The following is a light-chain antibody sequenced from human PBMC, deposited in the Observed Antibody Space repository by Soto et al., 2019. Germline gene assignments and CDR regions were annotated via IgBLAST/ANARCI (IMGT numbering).Light chain of an antibody. CDR2: LGS. CDR1: QTLLHSNGYNY. Sequence: DIVMTQSPLSLPVTPGEPASISCRSSQTLLHSNGYNYLDWYLQKPGQSPQLLISLGSDRASGVPDRFSGSGSGTDFTLKISRVEAEDVGVYYCMQSLQTPWTFGQGTNVGSK. J-gene: IGKJ1*01. CDR3: MQSLQTPWT. V-gene: IGKV2-28*01.